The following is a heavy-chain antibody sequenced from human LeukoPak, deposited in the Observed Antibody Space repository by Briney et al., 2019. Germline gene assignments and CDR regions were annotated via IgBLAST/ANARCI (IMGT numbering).Heavy chain of an antibody. CDR1: GYTFTSYG. J-gene: IGHJ4*02. CDR3: ARDRIVGATTTSEFDY. CDR2: ISAYNGNT. Sequence: ASVKVSCKASGYTFTSYGISWVRLAPGQGLEWMGWISAYNGNTNYAQKLQGRVTMTTDTSTSTAYMELRSLRSDDTAVYYCARDRIVGATTTSEFDYWGQGTLVTVSS. V-gene: IGHV1-18*01. D-gene: IGHD1-26*01.